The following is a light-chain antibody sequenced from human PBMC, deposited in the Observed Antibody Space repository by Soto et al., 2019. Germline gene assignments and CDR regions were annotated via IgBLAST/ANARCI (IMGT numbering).Light chain of an antibody. CDR2: AAS. V-gene: IGKV1-39*01. Sequence: DIQMAQSPSSLSASIGDKITITCRASQNINFYLNWYQHKPGKAPKVLIYAASSLQSEVPSRFNGSGFGTDFTLTISSLQPEDFATYYRQQSSSTPRTFGQGTKLEIK. CDR1: QNINFY. J-gene: IGKJ2*01. CDR3: QQSSSTPRT.